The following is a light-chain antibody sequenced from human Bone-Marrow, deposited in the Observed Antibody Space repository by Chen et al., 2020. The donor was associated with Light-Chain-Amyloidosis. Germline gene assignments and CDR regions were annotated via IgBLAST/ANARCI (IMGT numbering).Light chain of an antibody. J-gene: IGLJ1*01. CDR3: SSFTSSSSYV. CDR2: AVS. V-gene: IGLV2-14*01. Sequence: QSALTQPASVSGYPGRSITISYTGTRGTVGTYNYVSWYQKHPGKAPKVMIYAVSNRPSGVSNRFSGSKSGNTASLTISGLQAEDEADYYCSSFTSSSSYVFGPGTKVTVL. CDR1: RGTVGTYNY.